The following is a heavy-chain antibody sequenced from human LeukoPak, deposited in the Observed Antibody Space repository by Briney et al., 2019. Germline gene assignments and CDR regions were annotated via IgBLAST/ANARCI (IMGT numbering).Heavy chain of an antibody. V-gene: IGHV1-18*04. J-gene: IGHJ6*02. CDR2: ISAYNGNT. CDR1: GYTFTGYY. D-gene: IGHD2-2*01. CDR3: ARVELGCSSTSCYYYYYGMDV. Sequence: ASVKVSCKASGYTFTGYYMHWVRQAPGQGLEWMGWISAYNGNTNYAQKLQGRVTMTTDTSTSTAYMELRSLRSGDTAVYYCARVELGCSSTSCYYYYYGMDVWGQGTTVTVSS.